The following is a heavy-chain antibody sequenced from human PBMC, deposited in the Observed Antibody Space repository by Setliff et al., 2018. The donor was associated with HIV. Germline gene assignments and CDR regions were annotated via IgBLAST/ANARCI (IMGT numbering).Heavy chain of an antibody. CDR2: VFPSGST. D-gene: IGHD6-25*01. CDR1: GDSISSGSYY. V-gene: IGHV4-61*02. J-gene: IGHJ5*02. Sequence: SETLSLTCTVSGDSISSGSYYWSWIRQPAGKGLEWIGRVFPSGSTNYNPYLESRVTVSVDTSKNQFSLKVFAVTAADTAVYYCAREGDSSACYRFDPWGQGTLVTVSS. CDR3: AREGDSSACYRFDP.